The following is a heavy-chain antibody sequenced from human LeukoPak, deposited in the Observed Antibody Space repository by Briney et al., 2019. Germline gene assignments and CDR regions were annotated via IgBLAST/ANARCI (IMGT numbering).Heavy chain of an antibody. Sequence: GGSLRLSCAASGFTFNNYGMHWVRQAPGKGLEWVAFIRYNGNNQYYADSVKGRFTISRDNSKNTLYLQMNSLRAEDTAVYYCAKGFTMVRGVPFDYWGQGTLVTVSS. V-gene: IGHV3-30*02. CDR2: IRYNGNNQ. CDR1: GFTFNNYG. CDR3: AKGFTMVRGVPFDY. D-gene: IGHD3-10*01. J-gene: IGHJ4*02.